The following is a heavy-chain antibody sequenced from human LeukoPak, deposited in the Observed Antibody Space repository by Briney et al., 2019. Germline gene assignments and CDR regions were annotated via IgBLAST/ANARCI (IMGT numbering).Heavy chain of an antibody. CDR1: GGSISSYY. V-gene: IGHV4-4*07. CDR3: ARTNPREYDFWSGYSYYYYYYMDV. D-gene: IGHD3-3*01. CDR2: IYTSGST. Sequence: PSETLSLTCTVSGGSISSYYWSWIRQPAGKGLEWIGRIYTSGSTNYNPSLKSRVTMSVDTSKNQFSLKLSSVTAADTAVYYCARTNPREYDFWSGYSYYYYYYMDVWGKGTTVTVSS. J-gene: IGHJ6*03.